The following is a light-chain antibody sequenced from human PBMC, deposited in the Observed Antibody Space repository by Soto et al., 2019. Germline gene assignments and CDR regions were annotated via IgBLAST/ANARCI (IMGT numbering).Light chain of an antibody. CDR3: QQYKNYPYT. Sequence: DIQMTQSPSSLSASVGDRVTITCRASQAISKSLAWFQQKPGKAPKSLIYGASTLQSGVPSKFSGSGSGTDFSLTISSLQPEDSATYYCQQYKNYPYTFGPGTKLDIK. J-gene: IGKJ3*01. CDR1: QAISKS. V-gene: IGKV1-16*02. CDR2: GAS.